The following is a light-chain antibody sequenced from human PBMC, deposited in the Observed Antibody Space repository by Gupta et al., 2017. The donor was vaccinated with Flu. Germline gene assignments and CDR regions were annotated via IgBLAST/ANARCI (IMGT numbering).Light chain of an antibody. CDR2: DVS. Sequence: QSALTQPRSVSGSPGPSVSISCTGTSSDVGGYNYVSWYQQHPGQAPKLLIYDVSKRPSGVPDRFSGSKSGNTASLTIAGLQAEDEADYYCCSYAGSYTFWVFGGGTKLTVL. CDR1: SSDVGGYNY. V-gene: IGLV2-11*01. J-gene: IGLJ3*02. CDR3: CSYAGSYTFWV.